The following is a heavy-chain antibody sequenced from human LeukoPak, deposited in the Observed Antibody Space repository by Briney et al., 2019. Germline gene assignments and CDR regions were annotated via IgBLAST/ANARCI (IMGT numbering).Heavy chain of an antibody. D-gene: IGHD3-10*01. V-gene: IGHV3-30*02. CDR2: IRYDGSNK. CDR1: GFTFSSYG. J-gene: IGHJ4*02. CDR3: AKDQVRYYGSGSYMEWPPIFDY. Sequence: GGSLRLSCAASGFTFSSYGMHWVRQAPGKGLEWVAFIRYDGSNKYYADSVKGRFTISRDNSKNTLYLQMNSLRAEDTAVYYCAKDQVRYYGSGSYMEWPPIFDYWGQGTLVTVSS.